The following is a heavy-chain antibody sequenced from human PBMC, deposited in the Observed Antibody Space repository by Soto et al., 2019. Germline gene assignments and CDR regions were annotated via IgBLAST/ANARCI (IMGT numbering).Heavy chain of an antibody. V-gene: IGHV4-39*01. CDR1: GGSISSSSYY. D-gene: IGHD3-10*01. CDR3: ARHEGEYYYGCFDY. Sequence: PSETLSLTCTVSGGSISSSSYYWGWIRQPPGKGLEWIGSIYYSGSTYYNPSLKSRVTISVDTSKNQFSLKLSSVTAADTAVYYCARHEGEYYYGCFDYRGQGTLVTVSS. CDR2: IYYSGST. J-gene: IGHJ4*02.